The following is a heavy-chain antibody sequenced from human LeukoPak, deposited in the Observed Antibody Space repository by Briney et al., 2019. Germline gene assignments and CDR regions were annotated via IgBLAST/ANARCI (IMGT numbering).Heavy chain of an antibody. CDR1: GFTFSSYD. CDR3: ARSLIAAAGMGGYYGMDV. Sequence: GGSLRLSCAASGFTFSSYDMHWVRQATGKGLEWVSAIGTAGDTYYPGSVKGRFTISRENAKNSLYLQMNSLRAGDTAVYYCARSLIAAAGMGGYYGMDVWGQGTTVTVSS. V-gene: IGHV3-13*01. D-gene: IGHD6-13*01. CDR2: IGTAGDT. J-gene: IGHJ6*02.